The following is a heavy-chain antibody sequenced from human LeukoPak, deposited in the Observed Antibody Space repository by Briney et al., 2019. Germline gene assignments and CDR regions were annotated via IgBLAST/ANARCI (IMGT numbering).Heavy chain of an antibody. CDR2: IYYSGST. V-gene: IGHV4-59*01. CDR3: ARDSSYGFFDY. CDR1: GGSISSYY. Sequence: SETLSLACTVSGGSISSYYWSWIRQPPGKGLEWIGYIYYSGSTNYNPSLKSRVTISVDTSKNQFSLKLSSVTAADTAVYYCARDSSYGFFDYWGQGTLVTVSS. D-gene: IGHD5-18*01. J-gene: IGHJ4*02.